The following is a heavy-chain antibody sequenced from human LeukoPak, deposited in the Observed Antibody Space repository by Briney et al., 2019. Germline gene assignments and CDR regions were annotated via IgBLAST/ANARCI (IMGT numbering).Heavy chain of an antibody. CDR2: IWYDGSNK. Sequence: GGSLRLSCAASGFTFSSYGMHWVRQAPGKGLEWVAVIWYDGSNKYYADSVKGRLTISRDSSKNTLYLQMNSLRAEDTAVYYCARARAIAARKYYYYMDVWGKGTTVTVSS. CDR3: ARARAIAARKYYYYMDV. CDR1: GFTFSSYG. V-gene: IGHV3-33*01. J-gene: IGHJ6*03. D-gene: IGHD6-6*01.